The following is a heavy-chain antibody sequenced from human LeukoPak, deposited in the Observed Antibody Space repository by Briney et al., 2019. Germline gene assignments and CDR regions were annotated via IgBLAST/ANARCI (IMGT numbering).Heavy chain of an antibody. CDR2: ISSSSSYI. CDR1: GFTFSSYA. J-gene: IGHJ4*02. D-gene: IGHD2-21*02. Sequence: GGSLRLSCAASGFTFSSYAMNWVRQAPGKGLEWVSSISSSSSYIYYADSVRGRFTISRDNAENSLYLQMNSLRAEDTAVYYCARLVTAYCGGDCSDWGQGTLVTVSS. CDR3: ARLVTAYCGGDCSD. V-gene: IGHV3-21*01.